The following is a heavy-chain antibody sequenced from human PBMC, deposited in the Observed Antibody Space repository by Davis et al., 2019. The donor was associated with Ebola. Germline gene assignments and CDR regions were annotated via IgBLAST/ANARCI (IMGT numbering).Heavy chain of an antibody. CDR1: GFTFYNYA. V-gene: IGHV3-23*01. J-gene: IGHJ4*02. D-gene: IGHD5-12*01. CDR3: AKDSRGYGQPFDY. CDR2: IGGGGVST. Sequence: GESLKISCTGSGFTFYNYAMSWVRQAPGKGLEWVAGIGGGGVSTYYADSVKGRFTISRDNSKNTLYLQMNSLKAEDTAVYYCAKDSRGYGQPFDYWGQGTLVTVSS.